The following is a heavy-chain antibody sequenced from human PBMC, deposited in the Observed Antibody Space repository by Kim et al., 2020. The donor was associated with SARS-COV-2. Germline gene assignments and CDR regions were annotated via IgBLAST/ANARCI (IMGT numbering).Heavy chain of an antibody. J-gene: IGHJ4*02. CDR1: GFTFSNFA. CDR2: ILSDGATT. CDR3: AKGVEDSGYVSVY. D-gene: IGHD5-12*01. Sequence: GGSLRLSCAASGFTFSNFAMNWVRQAPGKGLEWLSIILSDGATTYYGDSVKGRFTISRDNSKHTVYLQMNSLRAEDTAVYYCAKGVEDSGYVSVYWGQGTLVTGSS. V-gene: IGHV3-23*03.